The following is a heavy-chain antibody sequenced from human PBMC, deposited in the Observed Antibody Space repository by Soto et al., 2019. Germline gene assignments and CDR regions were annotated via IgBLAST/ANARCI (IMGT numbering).Heavy chain of an antibody. V-gene: IGHV3-33*01. CDR3: AREPYYDFWSGQSYFDY. CDR2: IWYDGSNK. J-gene: IGHJ4*02. CDR1: GFTFSSYG. Sequence: QVQLVESGGGVVQPGRSLRLSCAASGFTFSSYGMHWVRQAPGKGLEWVAVIWYDGSNKYYADSVKGRFTISRDNSKNTLYLQMNGMGAEDTAVYDCAREPYYDFWSGQSYFDYWGQGTLVTVSS. D-gene: IGHD3-3*01.